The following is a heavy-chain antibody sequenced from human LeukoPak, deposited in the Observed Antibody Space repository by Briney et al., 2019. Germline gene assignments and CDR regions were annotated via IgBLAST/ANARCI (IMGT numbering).Heavy chain of an antibody. V-gene: IGHV3-33*01. CDR2: IWYDGSSQ. CDR1: GFTFRSYG. CDR3: ARGGSYYDSSIVMDV. Sequence: GSSLRLSCAASGFTFRSYGMHWVRQAPGKGLEWVAGIWYDGSSQDYADSVKGRYTISRDNSKNTLFLQMNSLRAEDTAVYYCARGGSYYDSSIVMDVWGQGTTVTVSS. J-gene: IGHJ6*02. D-gene: IGHD3-22*01.